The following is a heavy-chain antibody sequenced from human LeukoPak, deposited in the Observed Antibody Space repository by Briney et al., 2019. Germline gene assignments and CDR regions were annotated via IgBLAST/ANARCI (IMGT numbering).Heavy chain of an antibody. J-gene: IGHJ4*02. CDR1: GASVSDSLSY. CDR2: VYYTGST. CDR3: ARLTKGRYFDYIFAF. V-gene: IGHV4-39*01. Sequence: PSETLSLTCTVSGASVSDSLSYWGWVRQPPGKGLEWVANVYYTGSTYYNPSLKSRVTMSVDTSKNQFCLKMTSVTAADTAIYYCARLTKGRYFDYIFAFWGQGILVTVSS. D-gene: IGHD3-9*01.